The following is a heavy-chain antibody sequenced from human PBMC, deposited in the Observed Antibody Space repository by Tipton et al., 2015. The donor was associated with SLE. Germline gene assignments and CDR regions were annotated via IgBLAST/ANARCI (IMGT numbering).Heavy chain of an antibody. Sequence: SLRLSCAASGFTFDDYAMHWVRQAPGKGLEWVSGISWNSGSIGYADSAKGRFTISRDNAKNSLYLQMNSLRAEDTALYYCAKAYCGGDCYHAEYFQHWGQGTLVTVSS. CDR1: GFTFDDYA. V-gene: IGHV3-9*01. D-gene: IGHD2-21*01. CDR3: AKAYCGGDCYHAEYFQH. CDR2: ISWNSGSI. J-gene: IGHJ1*01.